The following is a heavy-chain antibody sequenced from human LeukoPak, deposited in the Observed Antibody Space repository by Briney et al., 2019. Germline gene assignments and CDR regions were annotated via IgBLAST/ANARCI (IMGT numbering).Heavy chain of an antibody. Sequence: GGSLRLSCAASGFTFSRYAMHWVRQAPGKGLEWVAVISYDGSNEYYADSVKGRFTISRDNAKNSLYLQMNSLRAEDTAVYYCARATYYYDSSGYIDYWGQGTLVTVSS. D-gene: IGHD3-22*01. CDR2: ISYDGSNE. CDR3: ARATYYYDSSGYIDY. CDR1: GFTFSRYA. V-gene: IGHV3-30-3*01. J-gene: IGHJ4*02.